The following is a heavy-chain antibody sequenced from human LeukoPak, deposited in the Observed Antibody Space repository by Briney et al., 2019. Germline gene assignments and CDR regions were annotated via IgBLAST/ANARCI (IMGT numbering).Heavy chain of an antibody. V-gene: IGHV3-53*01. CDR2: IYSGGST. CDR1: GFTVSSNY. J-gene: IGHJ4*02. D-gene: IGHD6-13*01. CDR3: ARGYSSSWFEGWDY. Sequence: PGGSLRLSCAASGFTVSSNYMSWVRQAPGKGLEWVSVIYSGGSTYYADSVKGRFTISRDNSKNTLYLQMNSLRAEDTAVYYCARGYSSSWFEGWDYWGQGTLVTVSS.